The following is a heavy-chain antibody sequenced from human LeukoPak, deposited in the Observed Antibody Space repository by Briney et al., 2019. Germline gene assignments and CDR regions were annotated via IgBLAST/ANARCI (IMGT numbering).Heavy chain of an antibody. CDR1: GFTFSSYA. CDR3: ARDRDYYDHSGYLTFDY. D-gene: IGHD3-22*01. CDR2: ISYDGSNK. Sequence: PGGSLRLSCAASGFTFSSYAMHWVRQAPDKGLEWVAVISYDGSNKYYADSVKGRFTISRDNSKNTLYLQMNSLRAEDTAVYYCARDRDYYDHSGYLTFDYWGQGTLVTVSS. J-gene: IGHJ4*02. V-gene: IGHV3-30-3*01.